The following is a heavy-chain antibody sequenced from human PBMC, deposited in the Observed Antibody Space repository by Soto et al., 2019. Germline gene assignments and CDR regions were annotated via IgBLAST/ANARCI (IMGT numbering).Heavy chain of an antibody. D-gene: IGHD1-26*01. CDR3: AKRLAATTSGSYYYYSGIDV. V-gene: IGHV3-30*18. J-gene: IGHJ6*02. Sequence: PVESRRLSCAASGFTFSSYGMHWVRQAPGKGLEWVAVISYDGSNKYYADSVKGRFTISRDNSKNTLYLQMNSLRAEDTAVYYCAKRLAATTSGSYYYYSGIDVWGQGTTVTVSS. CDR2: ISYDGSNK. CDR1: GFTFSSYG.